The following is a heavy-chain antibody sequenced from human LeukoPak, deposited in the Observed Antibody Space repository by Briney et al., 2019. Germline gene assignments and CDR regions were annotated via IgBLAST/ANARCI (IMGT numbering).Heavy chain of an antibody. CDR1: GDSISSYY. V-gene: IGHV4-59*01. CDR2: IYYSGST. CDR3: ARIAVAGAGYYYGMDV. J-gene: IGHJ6*02. D-gene: IGHD6-19*01. Sequence: SETLSLTCTVAGDSISSYYWSWIRQPPGKGLEWIGYIYYSGSTNYNPSLKSRVTISVDTSKNQFSLKLSSVTAADTAVYYCARIAVAGAGYYYGMDVWGQGTTVTVSS.